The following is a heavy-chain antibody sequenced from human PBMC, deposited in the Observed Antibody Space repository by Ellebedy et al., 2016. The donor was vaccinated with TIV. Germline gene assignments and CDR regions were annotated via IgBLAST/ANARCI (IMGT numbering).Heavy chain of an antibody. CDR1: GFSFSTYS. J-gene: IGHJ4*02. Sequence: GESLKISCAASGFSFSTYSMNWVRQAPGKGLEWVSKIDSGGDTSYADSVKGRFTISRDNSKNTLYLQMNSLRAEDTAVYYCAKGGWAENWGQGTLVTVSS. CDR2: IDSGGDT. D-gene: IGHD6-19*01. V-gene: IGHV3-23*01. CDR3: AKGGWAEN.